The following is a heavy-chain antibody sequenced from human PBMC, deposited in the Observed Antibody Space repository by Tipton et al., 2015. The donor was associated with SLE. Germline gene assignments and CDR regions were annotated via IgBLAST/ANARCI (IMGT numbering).Heavy chain of an antibody. CDR1: GGSISSYY. V-gene: IGHV4-59*01. D-gene: IGHD6-6*01. J-gene: IGHJ6*03. CDR2: IYYSGST. Sequence: TLSLTCTVSGGSISSYYWSWIRQPPGKGLEWIGYIYYSGSTNYNPSLKSRVTISVDTSKNQFSLKLSSVTAADTAVYYCARGSSSSSYYYCCMDVWGKGTTVTVSS. CDR3: ARGSSSSSYYYCCMDV.